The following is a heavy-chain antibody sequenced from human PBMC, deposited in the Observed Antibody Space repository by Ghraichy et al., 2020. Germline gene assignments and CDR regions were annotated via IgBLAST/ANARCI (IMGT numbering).Heavy chain of an antibody. CDR2: FTKLGTA. CDR3: AGCIAAEEGYFDY. Sequence: FTKLGTANYAQKFQGRVTITADESTSTAYMELSSLRSEDTAVYYCAGCIAAEEGYFDYWGQATLV. V-gene: IGHV1-69*01. D-gene: IGHD6-13*01. J-gene: IGHJ4*03.